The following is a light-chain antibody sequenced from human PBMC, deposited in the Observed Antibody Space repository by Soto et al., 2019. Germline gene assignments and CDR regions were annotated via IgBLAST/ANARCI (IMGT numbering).Light chain of an antibody. V-gene: IGLV2-14*01. CDR2: KVT. J-gene: IGLJ1*01. Sequence: QSVLTQPASVSGSPGQSITISCTGTSSDVGGSAYVSWYQQFSGNVPRLLIYKVTNRPSGVSYRFSGSKSGNTASLTISGLQAEDEADYFCTSSTTGSLYVFGTGTQLTVL. CDR1: SSDVGGSAY. CDR3: TSSTTGSLYV.